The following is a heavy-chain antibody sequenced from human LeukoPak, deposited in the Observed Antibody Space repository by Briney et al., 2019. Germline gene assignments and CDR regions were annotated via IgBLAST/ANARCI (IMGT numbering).Heavy chain of an antibody. Sequence: SETLSLTCTVSGGSISIGGYYWSWIRQHPGKGLEWIVYIYYNENTYYNPSLKSRLTISGDMSENQFSLKLTSVTAADTAVYFCVRNFDSYNAFDIWGQGTMVTVSS. CDR3: VRNFDSYNAFDI. V-gene: IGHV4-31*03. CDR2: IYYNENT. D-gene: IGHD3-10*01. CDR1: GGSISIGGYY. J-gene: IGHJ3*02.